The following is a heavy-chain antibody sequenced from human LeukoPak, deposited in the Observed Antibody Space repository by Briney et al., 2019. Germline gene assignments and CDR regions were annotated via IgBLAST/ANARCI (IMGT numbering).Heavy chain of an antibody. J-gene: IGHJ6*02. D-gene: IGHD6-19*01. CDR2: IYYSGST. CDR3: ARDLYSSGWYSMDV. Sequence: SETLSLTCTVSGGSVSSGSYYWSWIRQPPGKGLEWIGYIYYSGSTNYNPSLKSRVTISVDTSKNQFSLKLSSVTAADTAVYYCARDLYSSGWYSMDVWGQGTTVTVSS. V-gene: IGHV4-61*01. CDR1: GGSVSSGSYY.